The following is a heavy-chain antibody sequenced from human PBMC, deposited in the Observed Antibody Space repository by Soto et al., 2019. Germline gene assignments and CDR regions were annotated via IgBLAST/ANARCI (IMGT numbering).Heavy chain of an antibody. Sequence: PGKGLEWMGIIYPGDSDTRYSPSFQGQVTISADKSISTAYLQWSSLKASDTAMYYCARGYYDFWSGYYEYYYYYYGMDVWGQGTTVTVSS. CDR3: ARGYYDFWSGYYEYYYYYYGMDV. J-gene: IGHJ6*02. V-gene: IGHV5-51*01. D-gene: IGHD3-3*01. CDR2: IYPGDSDT.